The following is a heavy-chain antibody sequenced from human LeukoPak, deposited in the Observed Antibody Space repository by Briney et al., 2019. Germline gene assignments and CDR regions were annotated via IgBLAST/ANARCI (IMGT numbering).Heavy chain of an antibody. V-gene: IGHV1-3*01. CDR3: ARVATAGTGVTYYYYGMDV. CDR2: INAGNGNT. Sequence: ASVKVSCKASGYTFTSYAMHWVRQAPGQRLEWMGWINAGNGNTKYSQKFRGRVTITADESTSTAYMELSSLRSEDTAVYYCARVATAGTGVTYYYYGMDVWGQGTTVTVSS. J-gene: IGHJ6*02. CDR1: GYTFTSYA. D-gene: IGHD6-13*01.